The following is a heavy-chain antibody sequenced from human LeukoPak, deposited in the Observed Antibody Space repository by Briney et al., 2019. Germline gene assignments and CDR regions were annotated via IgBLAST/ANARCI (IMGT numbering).Heavy chain of an antibody. CDR1: GGSFSGYY. V-gene: IGHV4-34*01. J-gene: IGHJ4*02. CDR2: INHSGST. CDR3: ARGARIAAAPYLDY. D-gene: IGHD6-13*01. Sequence: SETLSLTCAVYGGSFSGYYWSWIRQPPGKGLEWIGEINHSGSTNYNPSLKSRVTISVDTSKNQFSLKLSSVTAADTAVYYCARGARIAAAPYLDYWGQGTLVTVSS.